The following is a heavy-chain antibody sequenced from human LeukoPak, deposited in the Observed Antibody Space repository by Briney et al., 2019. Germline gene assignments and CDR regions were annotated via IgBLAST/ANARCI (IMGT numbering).Heavy chain of an antibody. J-gene: IGHJ5*02. D-gene: IGHD3-22*01. Sequence: TSETLSLTRAVYGGSFSGYSWSWIRRPPGKGLEWIGEINHSGSTNYNPSLKSRVTILVDTSKNQFSLRLSSVTAADTAVYYCARDRSYYDSSGHYYGGWFDPWGQGTLVTVSS. V-gene: IGHV4-34*01. CDR3: ARDRSYYDSSGHYYGGWFDP. CDR1: GGSFSGYS. CDR2: INHSGST.